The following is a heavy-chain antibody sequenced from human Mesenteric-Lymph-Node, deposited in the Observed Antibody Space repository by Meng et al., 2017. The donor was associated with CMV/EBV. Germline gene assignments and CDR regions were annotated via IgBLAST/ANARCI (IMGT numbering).Heavy chain of an antibody. V-gene: IGHV4-34*01. CDR2: INHSGST. CDR1: GGSFSGYY. CDR3: ARAKSHGGYYYYGVDV. D-gene: IGHD3-10*01. J-gene: IGHJ6*02. Sequence: GSLRLSCAVYGGSFSGYYWSWIRQPPGKGLEWIGEINHSGSTNYNPSLKSRVTISVDTSENQFSLKLSSVTAADTAVYYCARAKSHGGYYYYGVDVWGQGTTVTVSS.